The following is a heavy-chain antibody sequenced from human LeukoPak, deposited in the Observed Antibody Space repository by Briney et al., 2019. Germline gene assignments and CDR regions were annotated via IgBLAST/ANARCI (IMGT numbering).Heavy chain of an antibody. CDR3: ARQGSAGWTFDF. CDR2: TFYRSKLYN. J-gene: IGHJ4*02. CDR1: GDSFSNDRAA. V-gene: IGHV6-1*01. D-gene: IGHD6-19*01. Sequence: SQTLSLTCAISGDSFSNDRAAWNWIRQSPSRGLEWLGRTFYRSKLYNDYAVSVKGRIAFSADTPKNQFTLQLNSVTPDDTAVYFCARQGSAGWTFDFWGQGTLVTVSS.